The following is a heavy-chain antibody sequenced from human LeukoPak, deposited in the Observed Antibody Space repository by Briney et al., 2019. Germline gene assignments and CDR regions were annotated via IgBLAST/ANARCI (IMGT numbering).Heavy chain of an antibody. D-gene: IGHD4-17*01. CDR3: AKVGDGDYVFDY. CDR1: GFAFSSYW. CDR2: INPDGSDT. Sequence: GGSLRLSCAASGFAFSSYWMHWVRQVPGKALMWVSRINPDGSDTIYADSVKGRFSISRDNAKNTLYLQMSSLRAEDTAVYYCAKVGDGDYVFDYWGQGTLVTVSS. V-gene: IGHV3-74*01. J-gene: IGHJ4*02.